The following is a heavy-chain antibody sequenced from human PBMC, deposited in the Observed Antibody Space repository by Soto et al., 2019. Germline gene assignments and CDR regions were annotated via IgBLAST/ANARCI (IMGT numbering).Heavy chain of an antibody. J-gene: IGHJ4*02. CDR1: GFTFSSYA. D-gene: IGHD3-10*01. CDR2: ISYDGSNK. CDR3: ATYYYGSASYFDDY. V-gene: IGHV3-30-3*01. Sequence: QVQLGESGGGVVQPGRSLRLSCAASGFTFSSYAMHWVRQAPGKGLEWVAVISYDGSNKYYADSVKGRFTISRDNSKNTLYLQMNSLRAEDTAVYYCATYYYGSASYFDDYWGQGTLVTVSS.